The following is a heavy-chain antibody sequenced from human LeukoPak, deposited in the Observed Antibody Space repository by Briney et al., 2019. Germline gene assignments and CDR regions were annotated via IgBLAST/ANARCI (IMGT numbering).Heavy chain of an antibody. V-gene: IGHV4-39*07. D-gene: IGHD4/OR15-4a*01. J-gene: IGHJ4*02. CDR2: IYYSGST. Sequence: SETLSLTCTVSGGSISSSSYYWGWIRQPPGKGLEWIGSIYYSGSTYYNPSLKSRVTISVDTSKNQFSLKLSSVTAADTAVYYCARERPRDYFLDYWGQGTLVTVSS. CDR3: ARERPRDYFLDY. CDR1: GGSISSSSYY.